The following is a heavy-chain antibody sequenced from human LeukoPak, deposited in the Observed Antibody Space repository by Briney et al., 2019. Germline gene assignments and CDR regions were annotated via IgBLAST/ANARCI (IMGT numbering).Heavy chain of an antibody. V-gene: IGHV1-18*01. Sequence: ASVKVSCKASGYTFTSYGISWVRQAPGQGLEWMGWISAYNGNTNYAQKLQGRVTMTTDTSTSTAYMELRSLRSDDTAVYYCARGVFVPAAIKRGFYYYYYMDVWGKGTTVTVSS. J-gene: IGHJ6*03. D-gene: IGHD2-2*02. CDR1: GYTFTSYG. CDR3: ARGVFVPAAIKRGFYYYYYMDV. CDR2: ISAYNGNT.